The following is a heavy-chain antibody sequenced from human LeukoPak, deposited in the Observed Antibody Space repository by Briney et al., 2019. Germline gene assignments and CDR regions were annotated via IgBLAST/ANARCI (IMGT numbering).Heavy chain of an antibody. D-gene: IGHD4-17*01. CDR1: GFTFSSYG. V-gene: IGHV3-30*18. CDR2: ISYDGSNK. Sequence: GGSLRLSCAASGFTFSSYGMHWVRQAPGKGLEWVAVISYDGSNKYYADSVKGRFTISRDNSKNTLYLQMNSLRAEDTAVYYCAKDPYGANLDYWGQGTPVTVSS. CDR3: AKDPYGANLDY. J-gene: IGHJ4*02.